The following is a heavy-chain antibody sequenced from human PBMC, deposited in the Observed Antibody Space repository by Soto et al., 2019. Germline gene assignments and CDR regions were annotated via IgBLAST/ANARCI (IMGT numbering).Heavy chain of an antibody. CDR2: IKQDGSEK. D-gene: IGHD6-13*01. CDR3: AGEGTSSSLYYYYYYYMDV. CDR1: GFTFSSYW. J-gene: IGHJ6*03. V-gene: IGHV3-7*01. Sequence: GGSLRLSCAASGFTFSSYWMSWVRQAPGKGLEWVANIKQDGSEKYYVDSVKGRFTISRDNAKNSLYLQMNSLRAEDTAVYYCAGEGTSSSLYYYYYYYMDVWGKGTTVTVSS.